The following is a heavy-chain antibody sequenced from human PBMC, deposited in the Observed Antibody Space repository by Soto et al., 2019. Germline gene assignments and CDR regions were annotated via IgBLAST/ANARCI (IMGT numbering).Heavy chain of an antibody. D-gene: IGHD3-22*01. J-gene: IGHJ4*02. CDR2: ISSSSSTI. CDR1: GFTFSSYS. V-gene: IGHV3-48*01. CDR3: ARDSDDSSGYYLFGVYYFDY. Sequence: GGSLRLSCAASGFTFSSYSMNWVRQAPGKGLEWVSYISSSSSTIYYADSVKGRFTISRDNDKNSLHLQMNSLRAEDTAVYYCARDSDDSSGYYLFGVYYFDYWGQGTLVTVSS.